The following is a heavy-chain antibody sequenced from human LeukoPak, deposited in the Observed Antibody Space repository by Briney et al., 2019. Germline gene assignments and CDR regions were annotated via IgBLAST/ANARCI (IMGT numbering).Heavy chain of an antibody. D-gene: IGHD6-13*01. Sequence: GGSLTLSCGASGFTFSNYGMLWVRQAPGKGLDWVAFIRYDGSDKFYADSVKGRFTISRDNAKNTLYLQMNSLRAEDTAVYYCAREEYSSSWEGGSSFDYWGQGTLVTVSS. V-gene: IGHV3-30*02. CDR3: AREEYSSSWEGGSSFDY. J-gene: IGHJ4*02. CDR2: IRYDGSDK. CDR1: GFTFSNYG.